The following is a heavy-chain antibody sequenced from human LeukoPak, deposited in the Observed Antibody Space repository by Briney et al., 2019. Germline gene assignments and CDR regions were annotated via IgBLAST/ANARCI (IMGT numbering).Heavy chain of an antibody. CDR1: GGSISSSSYY. CDR2: IYYSGST. CDR3: ASQRDIVVVDYYYGMDV. J-gene: IGHJ6*02. V-gene: IGHV4-39*07. D-gene: IGHD2-2*01. Sequence: SETLSLTCTVSGGSISSSSYYWGWIRQPPGKGLEWIGSIYYSGSTYYNPSLKSRVTISVDTSKNQFSLKLSSVTAADTAVYYCASQRDIVVVDYYYGMDVWGQGTTVTVSS.